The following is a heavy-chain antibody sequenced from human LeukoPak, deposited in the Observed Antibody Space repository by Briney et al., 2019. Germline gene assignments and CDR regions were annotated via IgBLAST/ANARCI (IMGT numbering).Heavy chain of an antibody. CDR3: ARKMVAGNWFDP. D-gene: IGHD6-19*01. Sequence: ASVKVSCKASGYTFTSYGISWVRQAPGQGLGWMGIINPSGGSTSYAQKFQGRVTMTRDTSISTAYMELSRLRSDDTAVYYCARKMVAGNWFDPWGQGTLVTVSS. J-gene: IGHJ5*02. CDR1: GYTFTSYG. V-gene: IGHV1-46*01. CDR2: INPSGGST.